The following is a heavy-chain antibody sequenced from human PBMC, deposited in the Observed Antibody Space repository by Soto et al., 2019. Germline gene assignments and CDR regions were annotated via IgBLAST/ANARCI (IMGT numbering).Heavy chain of an antibody. Sequence: ASVKVPCKASGGTFSSYTISWVRQAPGQGLEWMGRIIPILGIANYAQKFQGRVTITADKSTSTAYMELSSLRSEDTAVYYCARHGIGYCSSTSCYTGDKMYYFDYWGQGTLVTVSS. J-gene: IGHJ4*02. CDR2: IIPILGIA. D-gene: IGHD2-2*01. V-gene: IGHV1-69*02. CDR1: GGTFSSYT. CDR3: ARHGIGYCSSTSCYTGDKMYYFDY.